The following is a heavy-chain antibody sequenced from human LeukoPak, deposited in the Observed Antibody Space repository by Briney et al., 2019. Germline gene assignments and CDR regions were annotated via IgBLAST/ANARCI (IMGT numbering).Heavy chain of an antibody. Sequence: GGSLRLSCAASGFTFSSYSMNWVRQAPGKGLEWVSSISSSSSYIYYADSVKGRFTISRGNAKNSLYLQMNSLRAEDTAVYYCAREGMATMPIDYWGQGTLVTVSS. D-gene: IGHD5-12*01. J-gene: IGHJ4*02. V-gene: IGHV3-21*01. CDR3: AREGMATMPIDY. CDR1: GFTFSSYS. CDR2: ISSSSSYI.